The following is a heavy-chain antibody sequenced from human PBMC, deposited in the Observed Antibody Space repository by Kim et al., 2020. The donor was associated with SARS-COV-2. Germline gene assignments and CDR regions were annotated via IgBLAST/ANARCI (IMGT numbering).Heavy chain of an antibody. CDR3: ARDLGDGDY. D-gene: IGHD3-16*01. J-gene: IGHJ4*02. Sequence: GSTDYNPTLKSRVTISVDTSKNQFSLKLSSVTAADTAVYYCARDLGDGDYWGQGTLVTVSS. CDR2: GST. V-gene: IGHV4-59*01.